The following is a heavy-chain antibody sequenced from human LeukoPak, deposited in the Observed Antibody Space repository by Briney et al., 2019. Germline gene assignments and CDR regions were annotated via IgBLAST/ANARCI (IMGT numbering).Heavy chain of an antibody. CDR2: ISGSGGST. CDR1: GFTFSSYA. D-gene: IGHD2-2*01. J-gene: IGHJ4*02. CDR3: AKDIYCSSTSCNFDY. Sequence: GGSLRPSCAASGFTFSSYAMSSVRQAPGKGLEWVSAISGSGGSTYYADSVKGRFTISRDNSKNTLYLQMNSLRAEDTAVYYCAKDIYCSSTSCNFDYWGQGTLVTVSS. V-gene: IGHV3-23*01.